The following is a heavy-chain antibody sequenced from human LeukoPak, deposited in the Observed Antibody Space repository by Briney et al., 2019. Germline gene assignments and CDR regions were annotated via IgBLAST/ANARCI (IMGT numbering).Heavy chain of an antibody. D-gene: IGHD2-15*01. CDR2: IHHSGST. V-gene: IGHV4-38-2*02. Sequence: SETLSLTCTVSGYFISSGYYWGWIRQPPGKGLQWIGSIHHSGSTNYNPSLKSRVTISVDTSKNQFSLKLSSVTAADTAVYYCARHVDAIVVVVAATRGYFDYWGQGTLVTVSS. CDR3: ARHVDAIVVVVAATRGYFDY. CDR1: GYFISSGYY. J-gene: IGHJ4*02.